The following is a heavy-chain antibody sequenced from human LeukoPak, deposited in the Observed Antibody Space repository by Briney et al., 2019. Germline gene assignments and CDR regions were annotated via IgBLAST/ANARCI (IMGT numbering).Heavy chain of an antibody. J-gene: IGHJ6*02. CDR3: ARVGVTTVTNYYYCGMDV. CDR1: GFTFSDYY. D-gene: IGHD4-17*01. V-gene: IGHV3-11*04. CDR2: ISSSGSTI. Sequence: PGGSLRLSCAASGFTFSDYYMSWIRQAPGKGLEWVSYISSSGSTIYYADSVKGRFTISRDNAKNSLYLQMNSLRAEDTAVYYCARVGVTTVTNYYYCGMDVWGQGTTVTVSS.